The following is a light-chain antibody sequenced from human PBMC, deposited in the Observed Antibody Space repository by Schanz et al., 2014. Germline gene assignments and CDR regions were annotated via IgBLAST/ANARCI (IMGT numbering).Light chain of an antibody. CDR2: SNN. J-gene: IGLJ3*02. V-gene: IGLV1-44*01. Sequence: QSVLTQPPSASGTSGQRVSISCSGSSSNIGSNTVSWYQQLPGRAPKLLIYSNNNRPSGVPDRFSGSKSGTSASLAIIGLQSEDEADYYCATWDDGLTARVFGGGTKLTVL. CDR3: ATWDDGLTARV. CDR1: SSNIGSNT.